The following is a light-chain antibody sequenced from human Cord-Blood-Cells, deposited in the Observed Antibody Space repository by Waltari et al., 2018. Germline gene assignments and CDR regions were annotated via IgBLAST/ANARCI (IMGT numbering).Light chain of an antibody. J-gene: IGLJ3*02. CDR1: SSDVGSYNL. CDR2: EGS. Sequence: QSALTQPASVSGSPGQSITISCTGTSSDVGSYNLLSWYQQHPGKAPKLMIYEGSKRPSGVSNRFSGSKSGNTASLTISGLQAEDEADYYCCSYAGSSFWVFGGGTKLTVL. V-gene: IGLV2-23*01. CDR3: CSYAGSSFWV.